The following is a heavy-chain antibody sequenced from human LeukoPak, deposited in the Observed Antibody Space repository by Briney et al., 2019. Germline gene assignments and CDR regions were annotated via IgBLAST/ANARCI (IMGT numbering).Heavy chain of an antibody. CDR1: GFTFSSYS. J-gene: IGHJ4*02. CDR2: ISSSSSYI. V-gene: IGHV3-21*01. CDR3: AREGTYCSSTSCYWLDY. Sequence: GESLRLSCAASGFTFSSYSMNWVRQAPGKGLEWVSSISSSSSYIYYADSVKGRFTISRDNAKNSLYLQMNSLRAEDTAVYYCAREGTYCSSTSCYWLDYWGQGTLVTVSS. D-gene: IGHD2-2*01.